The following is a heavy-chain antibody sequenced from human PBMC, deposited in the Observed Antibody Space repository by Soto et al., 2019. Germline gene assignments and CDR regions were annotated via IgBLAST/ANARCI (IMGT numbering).Heavy chain of an antibody. Sequence: GESLKISCAASGFTFSSYAMSWVRQAPGKGLEWVSAISGSGGSTYYADSVKGRFTISRDNSKNTLYLQMNSLRAEDTAVYYCAKDLRFLEWFPGNWFDPWGQGTLVTVSS. CDR2: ISGSGGST. V-gene: IGHV3-23*01. CDR1: GFTFSSYA. J-gene: IGHJ5*02. D-gene: IGHD3-3*01. CDR3: AKDLRFLEWFPGNWFDP.